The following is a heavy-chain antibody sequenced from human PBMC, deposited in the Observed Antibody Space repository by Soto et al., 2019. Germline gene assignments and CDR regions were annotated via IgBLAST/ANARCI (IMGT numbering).Heavy chain of an antibody. CDR2: IYYSGST. V-gene: IGHV4-31*03. Sequence: SETLSLTCTVSGGSISSGRYYWSWIRQHPGKGLEWIGYIYYSGSTYYNPSLKSRVTISVDTSKNQFSLKLSSVTAADTAVYYCASVYSSGYYHWFHPWGQGTLVTVS. D-gene: IGHD3-22*01. CDR3: ASVYSSGYYHWFHP. CDR1: GGSISSGRYY. J-gene: IGHJ5*02.